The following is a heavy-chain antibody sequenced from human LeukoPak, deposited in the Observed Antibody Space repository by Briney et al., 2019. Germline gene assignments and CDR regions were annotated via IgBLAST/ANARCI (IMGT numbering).Heavy chain of an antibody. CDR3: ARDGSYGSGSSFDY. D-gene: IGHD3-10*01. CDR2: ISSSSSTI. J-gene: IGHJ4*02. V-gene: IGHV3-48*04. CDR1: GFTFSSYS. Sequence: GGSLRLSCAASGFTFSSYSMNWVRQAPGKGLEWVSYISSSSSTIYYADSVKGRFTISRDNAKNSLYLQMNGLRAEDTAVYYCARDGSYGSGSSFDYWGQGTLVTVSS.